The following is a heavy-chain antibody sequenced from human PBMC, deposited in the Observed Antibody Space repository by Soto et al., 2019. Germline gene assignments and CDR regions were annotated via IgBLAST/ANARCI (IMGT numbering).Heavy chain of an antibody. Sequence: SETLSLTCTASGGSITSSSYYWGWIRQPPGKGLEWIGGIYYSGRSYYNPSLKSRVTMSVDTSKNQFSLTLNSVTAADAAVYYCARQRTTVVTQAYFDHWGQGTLVTVSS. CDR3: ARQRTTVVTQAYFDH. J-gene: IGHJ4*02. V-gene: IGHV4-39*01. CDR2: IYYSGRS. D-gene: IGHD4-17*01. CDR1: GGSITSSSYY.